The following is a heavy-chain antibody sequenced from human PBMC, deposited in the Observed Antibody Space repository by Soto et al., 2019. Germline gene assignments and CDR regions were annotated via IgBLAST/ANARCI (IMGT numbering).Heavy chain of an antibody. D-gene: IGHD3-22*01. J-gene: IGHJ4*02. Sequence: GGSLRLSCAGSGFTFSSNWMSWVRQAPGKGLEWVATIKQDGSEKYYVDSVKGRFTVSRDNAKNSLYLEMNSLRAEDTAVYYWARGDYFDRRFDKWGQRALVTVSS. CDR3: ARGDYFDRRFDK. CDR2: IKQDGSEK. V-gene: IGHV3-7*03. CDR1: GFTFSSNW.